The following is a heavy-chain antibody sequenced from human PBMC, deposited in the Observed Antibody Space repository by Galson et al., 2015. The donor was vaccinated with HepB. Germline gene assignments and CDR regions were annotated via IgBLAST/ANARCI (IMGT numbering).Heavy chain of an antibody. CDR3: ARVADAAYGAHAHFDY. CDR2: ISSSSTYA. D-gene: IGHD4-17*01. CDR1: GFTFSDYY. Sequence: SLRLSCAASGFTFSDYYMSWIRQAPGKGLEWVSYISSSSTYANYADSVKGRFTISRDNAKKSLYLQINSLRAEDTAVSYCARVADAAYGAHAHFDYWGQGTLVTVAA. V-gene: IGHV3-11*06. J-gene: IGHJ4*02.